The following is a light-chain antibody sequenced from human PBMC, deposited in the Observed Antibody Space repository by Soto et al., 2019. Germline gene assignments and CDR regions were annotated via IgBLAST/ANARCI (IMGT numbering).Light chain of an antibody. CDR3: ATWDDSLNGYV. V-gene: IGLV1-44*01. CDR2: RNN. J-gene: IGLJ1*01. Sequence: QSVLTQPPSASGPPGQRVTMSCSGSNSNVGSNTVHWYQHLPGTAPKLLIYRNNQRPSEVPDRFAGSTSGTSASLAISGLRSEDESDYYCATWDDSLNGYVFGTGTKVTVL. CDR1: NSNVGSNT.